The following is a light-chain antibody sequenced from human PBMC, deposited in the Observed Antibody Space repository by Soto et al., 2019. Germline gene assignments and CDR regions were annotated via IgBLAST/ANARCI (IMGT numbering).Light chain of an antibody. CDR1: QSVATSQ. J-gene: IGKJ1*01. CDR2: GAS. CDR3: QQYGTSPWT. V-gene: IGKV3-20*01. Sequence: EIVLTQSPGTLSLSPGERATLFCRASQSVATSQLAWYQQKPGQAPRLLIGASSRATGVPDRFIASGSGTDFTLSISSVEPEDFAVYYCQQYGTSPWTFGQGTKVDIK.